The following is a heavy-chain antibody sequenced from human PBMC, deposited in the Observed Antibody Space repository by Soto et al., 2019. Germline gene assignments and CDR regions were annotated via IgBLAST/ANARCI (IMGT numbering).Heavy chain of an antibody. Sequence: EVQVVESGGGLVKPGGSLRLSCVFSGFTFSTYTMNWVRQAPGKGLEWVSSINGRSNYVYYADSVKGRFIISRDNAKNSLYLQMNRLRAEDTAIYYCAREDGVVGSSSAFDHWGRGTLVTVSS. CDR1: GFTFSTYT. D-gene: IGHD1-26*01. V-gene: IGHV3-21*01. CDR2: INGRSNYV. J-gene: IGHJ4*02. CDR3: AREDGVVGSSSAFDH.